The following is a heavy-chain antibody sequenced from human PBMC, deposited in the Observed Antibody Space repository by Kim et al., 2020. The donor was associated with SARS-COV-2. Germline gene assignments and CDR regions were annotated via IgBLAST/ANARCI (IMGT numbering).Heavy chain of an antibody. J-gene: IGHJ4*02. CDR3: ARGREIAARAPVDY. V-gene: IGHV3-7*01. D-gene: IGHD6-6*01. Sequence: VDSVKGRVTISRYNATNSLYLQMNSLRAEDTAVYYWARGREIAARAPVDYWGQGTLVTVSS.